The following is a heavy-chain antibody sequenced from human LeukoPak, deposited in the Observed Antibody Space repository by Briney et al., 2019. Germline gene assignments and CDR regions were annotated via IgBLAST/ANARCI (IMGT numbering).Heavy chain of an antibody. J-gene: IGHJ4*02. CDR3: AREWGEEMITFGGGKMTAYPDY. D-gene: IGHD3-16*01. CDR1: GYTFTGYY. Sequence: AASVKVSCKASGYTFTGYYMHWVRQAPGQGLEWMGWINPNSGGTNYAQKFQGRVTMTRDMSISTAYMELSRLRSDDTAVYYCAREWGEEMITFGGGKMTAYPDYWGQGTLVTVSS. CDR2: INPNSGGT. V-gene: IGHV1-2*02.